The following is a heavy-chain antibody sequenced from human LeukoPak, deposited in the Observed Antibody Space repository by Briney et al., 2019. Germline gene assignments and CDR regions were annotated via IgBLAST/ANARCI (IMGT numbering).Heavy chain of an antibody. Sequence: GGSLRLSCAASGLAFSYYWMSWVRQAPGKGLEWAANIKQDGSEKYYVDSVKGRFTISRDNAKNSLYLQMNSLRAEDTAVYYCARDSPTPASRDGYNLDYWGQGTLVTVSS. V-gene: IGHV3-7*01. J-gene: IGHJ4*02. D-gene: IGHD5-24*01. CDR3: ARDSPTPASRDGYNLDY. CDR2: IKQDGSEK. CDR1: GLAFSYYW.